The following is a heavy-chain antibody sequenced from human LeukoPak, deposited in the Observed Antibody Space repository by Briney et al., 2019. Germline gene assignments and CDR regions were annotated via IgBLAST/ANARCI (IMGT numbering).Heavy chain of an antibody. CDR2: LYSGGTT. D-gene: IGHD3-22*01. CDR1: GFSVSNNY. Sequence: GGSLRLSCAASGFSVSNNYLSWVRQAPGKGLEWVSVLYSGGTTYYADSVKGRFTISRDNSKNTLYLQMNSLRAEDTAVYYCAGRYDSSGYPLHWGQGTLVTVSS. CDR3: AGRYDSSGYPLH. V-gene: IGHV3-53*01. J-gene: IGHJ4*02.